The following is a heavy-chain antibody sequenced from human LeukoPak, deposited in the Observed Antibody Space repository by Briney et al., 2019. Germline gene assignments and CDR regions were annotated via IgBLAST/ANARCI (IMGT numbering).Heavy chain of an antibody. CDR2: IYSGGST. CDR3: ARVGCYSSGWYDY. Sequence: GGSLRLSCAASGFTVSSNYMSWVRQAPGKGLEWVSVIYSGGSTYYADSVKGRFTISRDNSKNTLYLQMNSLRAEDTAVYYCARVGCYSSGWYDYWGQGTLVTVSS. J-gene: IGHJ4*02. CDR1: GFTVSSNY. D-gene: IGHD6-19*01. V-gene: IGHV3-53*01.